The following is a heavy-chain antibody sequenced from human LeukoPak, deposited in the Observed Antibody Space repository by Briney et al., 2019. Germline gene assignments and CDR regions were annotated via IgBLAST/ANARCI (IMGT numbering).Heavy chain of an antibody. J-gene: IGHJ4*02. CDR1: GFTFSSYA. CDR3: AKDIYSGYDYSLFDY. Sequence: GGSLRLSCAASGFTFSSYAMSWVRQAPGKGLEWVSAISGSGGSTYYADSVKGRFTISRDNSKNTLYLQMNSLRAEDTAVYYCAKDIYSGYDYSLFDYWGQGTLVTVSS. V-gene: IGHV3-23*01. CDR2: ISGSGGST. D-gene: IGHD5-12*01.